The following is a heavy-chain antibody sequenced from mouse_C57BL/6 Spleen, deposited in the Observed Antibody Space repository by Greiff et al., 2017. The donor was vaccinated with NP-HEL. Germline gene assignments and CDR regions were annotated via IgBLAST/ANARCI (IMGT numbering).Heavy chain of an antibody. CDR1: GYAFSSYW. V-gene: IGHV1-80*01. Sequence: VKLMESGAELVKPGASVKISCKASGYAFSSYWMNWVKQRPGKGLEWIGQIYPGDGDTNYNGKFKGKATLTADKSSSTAYMQLSSLTSEDSAVYCCAREGTTVVAPDYWGQGTTLTVSS. D-gene: IGHD1-1*01. CDR3: AREGTTVVAPDY. CDR2: IYPGDGDT. J-gene: IGHJ2*01.